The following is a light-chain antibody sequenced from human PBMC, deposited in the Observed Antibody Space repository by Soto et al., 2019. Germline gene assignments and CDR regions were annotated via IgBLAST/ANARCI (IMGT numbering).Light chain of an antibody. CDR3: KQHDNLPRA. V-gene: IGKV1-9*01. Sequence: IQLTQSPSSLSASVGDRVTITCRASQGISSYLAWYQQKPGKAPKLLIYAAYTLQSGVQSRFSGSGSGTDFTLTISSLQPEDFALYYCKQHDNLPRAFGQGTKVDNK. J-gene: IGKJ1*01. CDR1: QGISSY. CDR2: AAY.